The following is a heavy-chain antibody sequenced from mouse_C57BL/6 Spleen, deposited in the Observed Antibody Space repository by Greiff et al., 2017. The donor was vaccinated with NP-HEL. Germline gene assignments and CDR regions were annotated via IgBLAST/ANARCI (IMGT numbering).Heavy chain of an antibody. CDR1: GFNIKDYY. CDR2: IDPEDGDT. D-gene: IGHD2-3*01. CDR3: TTFDGYYHYFDY. Sequence: VQLKQSGAELVRPGASVMLSCTASGFNIKDYYMHWVKQRPEQGLEWIGRIDPEDGDTEYAPKFQGKATMTADTSSNTAYLQLSSLTSEDTAVYYCTTFDGYYHYFDYWGQGTTLTVSS. V-gene: IGHV14-1*01. J-gene: IGHJ2*01.